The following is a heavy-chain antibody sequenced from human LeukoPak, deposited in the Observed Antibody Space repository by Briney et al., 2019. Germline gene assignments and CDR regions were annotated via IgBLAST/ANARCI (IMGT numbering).Heavy chain of an antibody. V-gene: IGHV1-3*01. J-gene: IGHJ4*02. CDR1: GYTFTSYA. Sequence: APVKVSCKASGYTFTSYAMHWVRQAPGQRLEWMGWINAGNGNTKYSQKFQGRVTITRDTSASTAYMELSSLRSEDTAVYYCARLNSPLYYDILTGYGHFDYWGQGTLVTVSS. CDR3: ARLNSPLYYDILTGYGHFDY. D-gene: IGHD3-9*01. CDR2: INAGNGNT.